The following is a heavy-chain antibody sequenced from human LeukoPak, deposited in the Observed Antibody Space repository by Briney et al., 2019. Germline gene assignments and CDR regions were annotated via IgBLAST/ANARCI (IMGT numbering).Heavy chain of an antibody. CDR1: GGTFSSYA. V-gene: IGHV1-2*02. J-gene: IGHJ4*02. D-gene: IGHD3-10*01. CDR3: ARGGSDYYGSGSYYSLFDY. CDR2: INPNSGGT. Sequence: ASVKVSCKASGGTFSSYAISWVRQAPGQGLEWMGWINPNSGGTNYAQKFQGRVTMTRDTSISTAYMELSRLRSDDTAVYYCARGGSDYYGSGSYYSLFDYWGQGTLVTVSS.